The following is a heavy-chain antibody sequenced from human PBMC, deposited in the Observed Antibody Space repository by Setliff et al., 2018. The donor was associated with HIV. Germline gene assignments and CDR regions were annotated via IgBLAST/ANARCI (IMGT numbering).Heavy chain of an antibody. J-gene: IGHJ4*02. V-gene: IGHV1-2*06. D-gene: IGHD3-22*01. CDR2: IKPNSGGT. Sequence: ALVKVSCKASGHRFTGYYMHWVRQAPGHGLEWMGRIKPNSGGTNYAQKFQGRVTMTRDTSISTTYMELSRLRSDDTAVYYCARGSFYDSSGDYFDYWGQGTLVTVSS. CDR1: GHRFTGYY. CDR3: ARGSFYDSSGDYFDY.